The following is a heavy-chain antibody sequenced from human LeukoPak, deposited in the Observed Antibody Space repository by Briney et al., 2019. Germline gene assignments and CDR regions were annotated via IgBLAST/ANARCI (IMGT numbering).Heavy chain of an antibody. CDR3: TRDVSGYDTLDY. Sequence: ASVKVSCKATGYTFTSYYMHWVRQAPGQGLEWMGIINPSVGTTNYAQKFQGRVSMTRDASTTTLYMDLSSLRSDDTAAYYCTRDVSGYDTLDYWGQGTLVTVSS. J-gene: IGHJ4*02. D-gene: IGHD5-12*01. V-gene: IGHV1-46*01. CDR2: INPSVGTT. CDR1: GYTFTSYY.